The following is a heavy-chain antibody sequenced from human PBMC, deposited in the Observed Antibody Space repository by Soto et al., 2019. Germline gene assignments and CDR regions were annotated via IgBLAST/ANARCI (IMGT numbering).Heavy chain of an antibody. CDR1: GFTFNTYA. J-gene: IGHJ4*02. D-gene: IGHD2-2*02. Sequence: GGSLRLSCAASGFTFNTYAMSWVRQAPGKGLEWVSGTSGSGASTYYADAVKGRFTISRDNSKNTLYLQMNSLRAEDTAVYYCAKEPPYCSSTSCYIDYWGQGTLVTVSS. CDR3: AKEPPYCSSTSCYIDY. V-gene: IGHV3-23*01. CDR2: TSGSGAST.